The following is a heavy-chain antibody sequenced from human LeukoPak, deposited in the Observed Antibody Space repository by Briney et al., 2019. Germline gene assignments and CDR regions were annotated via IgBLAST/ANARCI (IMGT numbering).Heavy chain of an antibody. CDR1: GGSNSSSSYY. Sequence: SETLSLTCTVSGGSNSSSSYYWGWIRQPPGKGLEWIGSIYHSGSTYYSPALKSRVTISVDTSKNQFSLKLSSVTAADTAVYYCASLYYWGQGTLVTVSS. V-gene: IGHV4-39*07. J-gene: IGHJ4*02. CDR3: ASLYY. CDR2: IYHSGST.